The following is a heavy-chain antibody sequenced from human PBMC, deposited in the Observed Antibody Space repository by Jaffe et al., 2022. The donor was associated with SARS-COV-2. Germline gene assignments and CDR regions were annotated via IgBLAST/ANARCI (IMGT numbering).Heavy chain of an antibody. CDR3: ARDFRGDEYYFDY. D-gene: IGHD7-27*01. CDR2: IYYSGST. CDR1: GGSISSSSYY. Sequence: QLQLQESGPGLVKPSETLSLTCTVSGGSISSSSYYWGWIRQPPGKGLEWIGSIYYSGSTYYNPSLKSRVTISVDTSKNQFSLKLSSVTAADTAVYYCARDFRGDEYYFDYWGQGTLVTVSS. V-gene: IGHV4-39*02. J-gene: IGHJ4*02.